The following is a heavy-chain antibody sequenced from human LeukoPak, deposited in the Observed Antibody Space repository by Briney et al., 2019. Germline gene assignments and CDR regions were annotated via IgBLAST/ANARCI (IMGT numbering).Heavy chain of an antibody. D-gene: IGHD3-22*01. Sequence: GSLRLSCAASGFIFSSYGMHWIRQPPGKGLEWIGYIYYSGSTNYNPSLKSRVTISVDTSKNQFSLKLSSVTAADTAVYYCAREGSSGYYQPDYYFDYWGQGTLVTVSS. CDR2: IYYSGST. CDR1: GFIFSSYG. CDR3: AREGSSGYYQPDYYFDY. J-gene: IGHJ4*02. V-gene: IGHV4-59*01.